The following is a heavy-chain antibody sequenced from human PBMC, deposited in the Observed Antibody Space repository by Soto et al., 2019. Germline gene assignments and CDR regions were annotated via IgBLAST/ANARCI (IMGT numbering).Heavy chain of an antibody. CDR2: IYYTGTV. D-gene: IGHD3-9*01. CDR1: GYSICTYNW. J-gene: IGHJ4*02. CDR3: ARTSRLKTGQLDY. V-gene: IGHV4-28*05. Sequence: AETLSLTCSVPGYSICTYNWWALIRHPPGKGLEWIGYIYYTGTVYYNLSLKNRVSMSVETARDQFSLTLTSVTAADTAVYYCARTSRLKTGQLDYWGQGALVTVSS.